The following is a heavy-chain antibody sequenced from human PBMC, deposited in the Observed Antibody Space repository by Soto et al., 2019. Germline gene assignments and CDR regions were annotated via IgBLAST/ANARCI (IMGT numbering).Heavy chain of an antibody. CDR2: ISWNSGTI. V-gene: IGHV3-9*01. J-gene: IGHJ6*02. Sequence: PGGSLRLSCGASGFTFDEYGMHWVRQAPGKGPEWVSGISWNSGTIGYADSVKGRFTISRDNAKNSLYLQMSSLRAEDTALYYCAKSTGGTANGIDVWGQGTTVTVSS. CDR1: GFTFDEYG. CDR3: AKSTGGTANGIDV. D-gene: IGHD2-8*02.